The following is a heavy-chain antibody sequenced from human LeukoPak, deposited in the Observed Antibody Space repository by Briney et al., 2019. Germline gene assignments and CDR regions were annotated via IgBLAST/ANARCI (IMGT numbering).Heavy chain of an antibody. CDR3: ARFALKTPPTD. CDR1: GFTFSSYS. V-gene: IGHV3-48*01. J-gene: IGHJ4*02. Sequence: HPGGSLRLSCAASGFTFSSYSMNWVRQAPGKGLEWVSYISSSSSTTYYADSVKGRFTISRDNAKNSLYLQMNSLRAEDTAVYYCARFALKTPPTDWGQGTLVTVSS. CDR2: ISSSSSTT.